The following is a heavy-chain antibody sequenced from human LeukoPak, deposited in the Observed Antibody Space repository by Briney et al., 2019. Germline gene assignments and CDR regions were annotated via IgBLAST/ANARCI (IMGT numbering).Heavy chain of an antibody. Sequence: SVKVSCKASGDTSSNYAISWVRQAPGQGLEWMAAIIPVFDTRKYAQKFQGRVTITTDESTSTAYMELSSLRSEDTAIYYCARVVVYGIGTLWYFDLWGRGTLVTVSS. V-gene: IGHV1-69*05. CDR1: GDTSSNYA. J-gene: IGHJ2*01. CDR2: IIPVFDTR. D-gene: IGHD2-8*01. CDR3: ARVVVYGIGTLWYFDL.